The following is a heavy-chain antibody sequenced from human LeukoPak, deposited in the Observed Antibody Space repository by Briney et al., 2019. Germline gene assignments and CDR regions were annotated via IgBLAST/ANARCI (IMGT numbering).Heavy chain of an antibody. D-gene: IGHD6-19*01. V-gene: IGHV4-34*01. CDR1: GGSFSGYY. J-gene: IGHJ4*02. CDR2: INHSGST. Sequence: SETLSLTCAVYGGSFSGYYWSWIRQPPGKGLEWIGEINHSGSTNYNPSLKSRVTISVDTSKNQFSLKLSSVTAADTAVYYCAGDPDGGGWFDFDYWGQGTLVTVS. CDR3: AGDPDGGGWFDFDY.